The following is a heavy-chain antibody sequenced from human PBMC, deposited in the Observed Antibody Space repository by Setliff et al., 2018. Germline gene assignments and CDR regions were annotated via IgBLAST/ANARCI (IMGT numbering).Heavy chain of an antibody. D-gene: IGHD2-15*01. Sequence: SETLSLTCTVSGGSISSYYWSWIRQPPGKGLEWIGYIYYSGSTNYNPSLKSRVTISVDTSKNQFSLKLSSVTAADTAVYYCARDVVAAFGWFDPWGQGTLVTVSS. CDR2: IYYSGST. CDR1: GGSISSYY. J-gene: IGHJ5*02. V-gene: IGHV4-59*01. CDR3: ARDVVAAFGWFDP.